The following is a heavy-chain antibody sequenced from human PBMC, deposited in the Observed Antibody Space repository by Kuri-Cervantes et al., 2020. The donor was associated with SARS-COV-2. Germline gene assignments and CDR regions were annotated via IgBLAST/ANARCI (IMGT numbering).Heavy chain of an antibody. CDR2: IYTSGST. V-gene: IGHV4-4*07. CDR3: ARDPGYSSSWVDY. Sequence: SETLSLTCAVYGGSFSGYYWSWIRQPPGKGLEWIGRIYTSGSTNYNPSLKSRVTMSVDTSKNQFSLKLSSVTAADTAVYYCARDPGYSSSWVDYWGQGTLVTVSS. CDR1: GGSFSGYY. J-gene: IGHJ4*02. D-gene: IGHD6-13*01.